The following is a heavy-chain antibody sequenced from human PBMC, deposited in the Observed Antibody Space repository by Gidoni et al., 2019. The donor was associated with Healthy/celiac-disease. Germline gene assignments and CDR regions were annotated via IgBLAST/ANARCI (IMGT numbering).Heavy chain of an antibody. J-gene: IGHJ6*03. D-gene: IGHD6-6*01. Sequence: EVQLVESGGGLVQPGGSLRLSCAASGFTVSSNYMRWVRQATGKGLEWVSVIYSGCSTYYADSVKGRFTISRDNSKNTLYLQMNSLRAEDTAVYYCARDYSPGAARRLHYYIDVWGKGTTVTVSS. CDR3: ARDYSPGAARRLHYYIDV. CDR2: IYSGCST. V-gene: IGHV3-66*01. CDR1: GFTVSSNY.